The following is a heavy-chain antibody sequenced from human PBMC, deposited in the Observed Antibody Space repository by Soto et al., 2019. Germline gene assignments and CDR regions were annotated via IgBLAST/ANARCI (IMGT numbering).Heavy chain of an antibody. CDR3: ARRGPGTYIHY. D-gene: IGHD6-13*01. V-gene: IGHV3-23*01. Sequence: EVQLLESGGGLVQPGGSLRLSCAASGFTFSSYAMRWVRQAPGKGLEWVSAVSGSGGSTYYADSVKGRFTISRDNSKYSLYLQMNSLRAEDTALWYCARRGPGTYIHYWGQGALVPVSS. CDR1: GFTFSSYA. J-gene: IGHJ4*02. CDR2: VSGSGGST.